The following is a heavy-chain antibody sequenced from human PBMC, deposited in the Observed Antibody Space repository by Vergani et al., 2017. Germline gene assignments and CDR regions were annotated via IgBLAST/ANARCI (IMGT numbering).Heavy chain of an antibody. CDR1: GFTFTSSA. CDR3: ARDGGDFWSGYYPLH. J-gene: IGHJ1*01. CDR2: IVVGSGNT. D-gene: IGHD3-3*01. Sequence: QMQLVQSGPEVKKPGTSVKVSCKASGFTFTSSAMQWVRQARGQRLEWIGWIVVGSGNTNYAQKFQERVTITRDMSTSTAYMELSSLRSEDTAVYYCARDGGDFWSGYYPLHWGQGTLVTVSS. V-gene: IGHV1-58*02.